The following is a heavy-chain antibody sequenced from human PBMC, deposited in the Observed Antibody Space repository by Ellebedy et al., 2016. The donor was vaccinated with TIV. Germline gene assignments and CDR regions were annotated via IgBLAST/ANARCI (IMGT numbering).Heavy chain of an antibody. D-gene: IGHD3-16*02. V-gene: IGHV3-21*01. Sequence: GESLKISXAASGFTFSSYSMNWVRQAPGKGLEWVSSISSSGNYIYYADSVKGRFTISRDNAKNSLYLQMNSLRAEDTAVYYCARDLHYDYIWGSKRLNGMDVWGQGTTVTVSS. CDR1: GFTFSSYS. CDR2: ISSSGNYI. CDR3: ARDLHYDYIWGSKRLNGMDV. J-gene: IGHJ6*02.